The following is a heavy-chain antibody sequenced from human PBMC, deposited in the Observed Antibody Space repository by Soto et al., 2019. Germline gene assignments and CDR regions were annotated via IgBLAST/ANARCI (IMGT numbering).Heavy chain of an antibody. CDR2: ISGSDQST. D-gene: IGHD5-12*01. CDR1: GFPFSTYD. V-gene: IGHV3-23*01. J-gene: IGHJ4*02. Sequence: EVQLLEAGGGLVQPGGSLRLSCAASGFPFSTYDMSWVRQAPGKGLEWVSVISGSDQSTYYADSLNGRFTISSDNSKNTLYLPMDSLRVEDTDVYHCVKGGWLDEWGQGTLVTVSS. CDR3: VKGGWLDE.